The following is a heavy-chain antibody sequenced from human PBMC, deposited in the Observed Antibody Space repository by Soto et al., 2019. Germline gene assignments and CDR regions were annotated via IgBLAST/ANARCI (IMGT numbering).Heavy chain of an antibody. CDR3: ARVFSDSSSFFDP. CDR1: GGSISRGGYY. D-gene: IGHD6-13*01. J-gene: IGHJ5*02. Sequence: QVQLQESGPGLVKPSQTLSLTCTVSGGSISRGGYYWSWIRQHPGKGLEWIGYIYYSGSTYYNPSLKSRVTIPVDTSKNQFSLKLSSVTAADTAVYYCARVFSDSSSFFDPWGQGTLVTVSS. CDR2: IYYSGST. V-gene: IGHV4-31*03.